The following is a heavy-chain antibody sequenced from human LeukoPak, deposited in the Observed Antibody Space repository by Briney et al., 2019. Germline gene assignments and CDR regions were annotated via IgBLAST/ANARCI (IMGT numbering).Heavy chain of an antibody. J-gene: IGHJ4*02. CDR2: FDPEDGET. Sequence: AAVKVSCKVSGYTLTELSMHWVRQAPGKGLEWMGGFDPEDGETFYAQKFQGRVTMTEDTSTDTAYMELSSLRSEDTAVYYCATDYYYDSSGSYYTVDYWGQGTLVTVSS. D-gene: IGHD3-22*01. CDR3: ATDYYYDSSGSYYTVDY. V-gene: IGHV1-24*01. CDR1: GYTLTELS.